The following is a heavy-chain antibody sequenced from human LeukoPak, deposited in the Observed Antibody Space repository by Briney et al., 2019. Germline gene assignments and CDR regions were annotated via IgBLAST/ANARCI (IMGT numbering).Heavy chain of an antibody. CDR1: GCTFSSYA. Sequence: SVTVSFKSSGCTFSSYAISWVRQAPGQGREWMGGIIPIFGAANYAQKFQGRVTITADESTSTAYMELSSLRSEDTAVYYCARPYCSSTSCSNYFYYWGQGTLVTVSS. CDR2: IIPIFGAA. CDR3: ARPYCSSTSCSNYFYY. D-gene: IGHD2-2*01. J-gene: IGHJ4*02. V-gene: IGHV1-69*01.